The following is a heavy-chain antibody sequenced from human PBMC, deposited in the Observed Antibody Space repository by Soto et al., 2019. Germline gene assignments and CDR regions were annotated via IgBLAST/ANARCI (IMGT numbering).Heavy chain of an antibody. D-gene: IGHD6-19*01. CDR1: GFAFSSYT. CDR3: AKDRGGFARGWEYYDF. Sequence: PGGPLRLSCAASGFAFSSYTMSWVRQTPGKGLEWVSSISASGGSTYYGDSLKGRFTISRDNSKNTLNLHIKSLGVEDSAVYYCAKDRGGFARGWEYYDFWGQGTQVTVSS. V-gene: IGHV3-23*01. CDR2: ISASGGST. J-gene: IGHJ4*02.